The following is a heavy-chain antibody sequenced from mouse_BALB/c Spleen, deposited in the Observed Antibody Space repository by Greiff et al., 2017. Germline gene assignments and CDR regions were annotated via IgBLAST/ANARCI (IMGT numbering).Heavy chain of an antibody. Sequence: QVQLQQSGAELVKPGASVKLSCKASGYTFTSYYMYWVKQRPGQGLEWIGEINPSNGGTNFNEKFKSKATLTVDKSSSTAYMQLSSLTSEDSAVYYCTRGNLLEAMDYWGQGTSVTVSS. CDR3: TRGNLLEAMDY. D-gene: IGHD2-10*01. CDR2: INPSNGGT. CDR1: GYTFTSYY. V-gene: IGHV1S81*02. J-gene: IGHJ4*01.